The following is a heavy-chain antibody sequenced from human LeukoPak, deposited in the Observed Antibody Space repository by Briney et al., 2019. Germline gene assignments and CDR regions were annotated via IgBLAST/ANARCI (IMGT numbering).Heavy chain of an antibody. CDR2: ISSSGSTI. CDR3: ASMDV. J-gene: IGHJ6*02. V-gene: IGHV3-48*03. CDR1: RCTFSNYE. Sequence: GGSLRLSCAASRCTFSNYELNWVRQAPGEGLEWVSYISSSGSTIYYADSVKGRFTISRDNAKNSLYLQMNSLRAEDTAVYYCASMDVWGQGTTVTVSS.